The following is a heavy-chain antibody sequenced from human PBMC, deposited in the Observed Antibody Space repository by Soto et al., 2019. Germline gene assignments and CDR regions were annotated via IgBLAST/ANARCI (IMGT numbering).Heavy chain of an antibody. D-gene: IGHD5-12*01. V-gene: IGHV3-53*01. CDR1: GLTVSGKKY. CDR2: VYDLDGT. Sequence: DVQLVESGGGLIQPGGSLRLSCVASGLTVSGKKYMAWVRQAPGKGPEWGSGVYDLDGTYYADSVRGRFTTSIDSSGTTVYLHIRDLRPEDTALYFCATWHLREHAYDIWGQGTMVTVSS. CDR3: ATWHLREHAYDI. J-gene: IGHJ3*02.